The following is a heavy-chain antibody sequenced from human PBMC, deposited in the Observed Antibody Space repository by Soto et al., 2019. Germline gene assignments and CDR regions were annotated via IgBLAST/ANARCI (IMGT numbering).Heavy chain of an antibody. CDR2: IIPIFGTA. CDR1: GGTFSSYA. Sequence: ASVKVSCKASGGTFSSYAISWVRQAPGQGLEWMGGIIPIFGTANYAQKFQGRVTITADKSTSTAYMELSSLRSEDTAVYYCASSFYDSYYYDSSGYFWGQGTLVTVSS. J-gene: IGHJ4*02. D-gene: IGHD3-22*01. V-gene: IGHV1-69*06. CDR3: ASSFYDSYYYDSSGYF.